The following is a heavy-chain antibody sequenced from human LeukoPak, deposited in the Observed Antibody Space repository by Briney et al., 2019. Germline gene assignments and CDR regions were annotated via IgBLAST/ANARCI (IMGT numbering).Heavy chain of an antibody. V-gene: IGHV3-48*01. CDR2: IRGSSTTI. CDR1: GFTFSTSS. D-gene: IGHD2-2*01. CDR3: ARDARSHCGTDACYGPYFDY. J-gene: IGHJ4*02. Sequence: GGSLRLSCAASGFTFSTSSMNWIRQTPGKGLEWISYIRGSSTTIYYADSVNGRFTISRDNAKNSLYLQMNDLRAEDTGVYFCARDARSHCGTDACYGPYFDYWGQGSLVTVSS.